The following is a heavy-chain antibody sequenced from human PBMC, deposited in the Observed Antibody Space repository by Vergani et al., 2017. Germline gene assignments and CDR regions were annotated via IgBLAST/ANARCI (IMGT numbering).Heavy chain of an antibody. CDR2: IYTSGST. Sequence: QVQLQESGPGLVKPSQTLSLTCTVSGGSISSGSYYWSWIRQPAGKGLEWIGRIYTSGSTNYNPSLKSRVTISVDTSKNQFSLKLSSVTAADTAVYYCAGVPNWGPGAFDIWGQGTMVTVSS. CDR1: GGSISSGSYY. D-gene: IGHD7-27*01. J-gene: IGHJ3*02. CDR3: AGVPNWGPGAFDI. V-gene: IGHV4-61*02.